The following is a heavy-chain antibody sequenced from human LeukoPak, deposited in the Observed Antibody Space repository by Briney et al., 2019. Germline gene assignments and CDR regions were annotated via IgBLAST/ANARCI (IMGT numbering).Heavy chain of an antibody. CDR1: GGTFSSYA. J-gene: IGHJ4*02. Sequence: SVKVSCKASGGTFSSYAISWVRQAPGQGLEWMGRIIPILGIANYAQKFQGRVTITADKSTSTAYMELSSLRSEDTAVYYCARDSYSSGWYFHWGQGTLVTVSS. CDR2: IIPILGIA. D-gene: IGHD6-19*01. V-gene: IGHV1-69*04. CDR3: ARDSYSSGWYFH.